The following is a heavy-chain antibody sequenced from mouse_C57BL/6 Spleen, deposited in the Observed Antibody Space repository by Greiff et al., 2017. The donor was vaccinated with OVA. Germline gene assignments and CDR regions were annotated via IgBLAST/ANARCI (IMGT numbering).Heavy chain of an antibody. CDR2: IDPSDSET. V-gene: IGHV1-52*01. D-gene: IGHD1-1*01. J-gene: IGHJ2*01. CDR3: AKGEYYGSSSGYFDY. CDR1: GYTFTSYW. Sequence: QVQLQQPGAELVRPGSSVKLSCKASGYTFTSYWMHWVKQRPIQGLEWIGNIDPSDSETHYNQKFKDKATLTVDKSSSTAYMQLSSLTSEDSAVYFCAKGEYYGSSSGYFDYWGQGTTLTVSS.